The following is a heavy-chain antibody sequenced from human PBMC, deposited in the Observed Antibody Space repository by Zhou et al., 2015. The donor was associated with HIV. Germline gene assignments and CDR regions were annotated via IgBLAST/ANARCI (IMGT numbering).Heavy chain of an antibody. CDR3: AGSSVDYYDSSGYTEFNY. V-gene: IGHV1-69*13. CDR1: GYLFTTYG. J-gene: IGHJ4*02. Sequence: QLVQSGAEVKQPGASVKVSCKTSGYLFTTYGVTWVRQAPGQGLEWMGGIIPIFGTANYAQKFQGRVTITADESTSTAYMELSSLRSEDTAVYYCAGSSVDYYDSSGYTEFNYWGQGTLVTVSS. D-gene: IGHD3-22*01. CDR2: IIPIFGTA.